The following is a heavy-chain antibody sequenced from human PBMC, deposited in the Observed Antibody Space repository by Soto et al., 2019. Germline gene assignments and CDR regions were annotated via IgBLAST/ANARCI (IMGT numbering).Heavy chain of an antibody. Sequence: QVHLVQSAAEVKKPGSSVRVSCTAAGGTFGRNTIVWVRQAPEQGLECMGHIVPIFGTVKYAQKFQGRVTFTADESTTTAYMDLSSLTSEDTAVYFCARELNWALDYWGQGTLVTVSS. V-gene: IGHV1-69*01. CDR2: IVPIFGTV. J-gene: IGHJ4*02. CDR1: GGTFGRNT. D-gene: IGHD7-27*01. CDR3: ARELNWALDY.